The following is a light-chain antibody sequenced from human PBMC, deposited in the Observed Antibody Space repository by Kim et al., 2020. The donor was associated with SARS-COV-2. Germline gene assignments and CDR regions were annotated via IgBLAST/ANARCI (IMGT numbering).Light chain of an antibody. Sequence: SSELTQDPDVSVALGQTVRITCQGDSLKNFYANWYQLKPGQAPLLVISGNNNRPSGIPDRFSGSTSGNSASLTITGTRPADEAQNVCHSRGSRGDRHVLG. CDR1: SLKNFY. CDR2: GNN. V-gene: IGLV3-19*01. CDR3: HSRGSRGDRHV. J-gene: IGLJ1*01.